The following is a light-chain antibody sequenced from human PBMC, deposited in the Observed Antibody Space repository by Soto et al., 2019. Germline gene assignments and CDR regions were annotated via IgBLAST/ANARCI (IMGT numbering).Light chain of an antibody. Sequence: QSALTQPASVSGSPGQSIPISCTGSSRDIGNYNYVSWYQHHPGKAPKLMIYEVTSRPSGVSDRFSGSESGMPASLSISGLQPEDEADYFCASYRSANTLVVFGTGTKGTVL. J-gene: IGLJ1*01. V-gene: IGLV2-14*01. CDR2: EVT. CDR3: ASYRSANTLVV. CDR1: SRDIGNYNY.